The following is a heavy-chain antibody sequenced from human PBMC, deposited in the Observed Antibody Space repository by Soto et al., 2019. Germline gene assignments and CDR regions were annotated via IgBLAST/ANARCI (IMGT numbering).Heavy chain of an antibody. D-gene: IGHD2-15*01. CDR2: INHSGST. V-gene: IGHV4-34*01. Sequence: SETLSLTCAVYGGSFSGYYWSWIRQPPGKGLEWIGEINHSGSTNYNPSLKSRVTISVDTSKNQFSLKLSSVTAADTAVYYCARVRLADIVVVVAATRDYYYYGMDVWGQGTTVTVSS. CDR1: GGSFSGYY. J-gene: IGHJ6*02. CDR3: ARVRLADIVVVVAATRDYYYYGMDV.